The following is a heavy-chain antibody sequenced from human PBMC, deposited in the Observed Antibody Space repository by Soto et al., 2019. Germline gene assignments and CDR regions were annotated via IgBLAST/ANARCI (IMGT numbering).Heavy chain of an antibody. Sequence: PSGTLSLTCIVSGGSLTSSSFYWGWIRQPPGKGLSWICNIYYSGTTDYNPSLKSRVSVSTDTSRNQLSLTLSSVTAADTAVYYCVRFYGNAFDIWGPGTLVTVSS. D-gene: IGHD3-10*01. CDR2: IYYSGTT. J-gene: IGHJ3*02. CDR3: VRFYGNAFDI. V-gene: IGHV4-39*01. CDR1: GGSLTSSSFY.